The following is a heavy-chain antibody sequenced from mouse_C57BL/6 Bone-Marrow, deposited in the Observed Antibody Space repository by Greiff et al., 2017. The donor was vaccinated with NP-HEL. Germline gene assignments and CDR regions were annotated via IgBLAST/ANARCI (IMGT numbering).Heavy chain of an antibody. J-gene: IGHJ4*01. V-gene: IGHV1-15*01. CDR2: IDPETGGT. Sequence: QVHVKQSGAELVRPGASVTLSCKASGYTFTDYEMHWVKQTPVHGLEWIGAIDPETGGTAYNQKFKGKAILTADKSSSTAYMELRSLTSEDSAVYYCPKRASLNYAMDYWGQGTSVTVSS. D-gene: IGHD1-3*01. CDR3: PKRASLNYAMDY. CDR1: GYTFTDYE.